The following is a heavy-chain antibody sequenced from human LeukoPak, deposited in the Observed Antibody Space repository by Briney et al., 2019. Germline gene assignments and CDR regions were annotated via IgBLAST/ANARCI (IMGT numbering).Heavy chain of an antibody. J-gene: IGHJ4*02. D-gene: IGHD6-19*01. Sequence: GGSLRLSCAASGFTFDDYAMHWVRQAPGKGLEWVSGISWNSGSIGYADSVKGRFTISRDNAKNSLYLQMNSLRAEDTALYYCAKDIPGSGWNRALDYWGQGTLVTVSS. CDR1: GFTFDDYA. CDR3: AKDIPGSGWNRALDY. V-gene: IGHV3-9*01. CDR2: ISWNSGSI.